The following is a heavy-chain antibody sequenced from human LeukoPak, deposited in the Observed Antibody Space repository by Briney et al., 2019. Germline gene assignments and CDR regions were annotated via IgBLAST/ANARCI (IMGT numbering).Heavy chain of an antibody. D-gene: IGHD5-18*01. CDR2: IIPIFGTA. J-gene: IGHJ6*03. CDR1: GGTFSSYA. V-gene: IGHV1-69*13. CDR3: ARSGDTASWGYYYYYYMDV. Sequence: SVKVSCKASGGTFSSYAISWVRQAPGQGLEWMGGIIPIFGTANYAQKFQGRVTITADESTCTAYMELSSLRSEDTAVYYCARSGDTASWGYYYYYYMDVWGKGTTVTVSS.